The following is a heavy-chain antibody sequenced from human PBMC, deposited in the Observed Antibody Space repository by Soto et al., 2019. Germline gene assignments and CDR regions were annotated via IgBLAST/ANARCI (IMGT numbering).Heavy chain of an antibody. D-gene: IGHD5-12*01. V-gene: IGHV3-23*01. CDR1: GFTFSSYA. Sequence: PGGSLRLSCAASGFTFSSYAMTWVRQAPGKGLEWVSAISSSGGSTYYADSVKGRFTISRDNSKNTLYLQMNSLRADDTAVYYCAPRSGWLQFDYWGQGTLVTVSS. J-gene: IGHJ4*02. CDR2: ISSSGGST. CDR3: APRSGWLQFDY.